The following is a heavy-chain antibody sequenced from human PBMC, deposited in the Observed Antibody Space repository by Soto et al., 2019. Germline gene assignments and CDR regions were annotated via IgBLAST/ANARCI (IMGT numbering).Heavy chain of an antibody. D-gene: IGHD3-16*01. V-gene: IGHV3-7*03. CDR1: GFTFSSYW. J-gene: IGHJ4*02. CDR2: IKEDGSGK. Sequence: GGSLRLSCAASGFTFSSYWMSWVRQAPGKGLGWVANIKEDGSGKYYVDSVKGRFSISRDNARNSLYLQMNSLRVEDTAVYYCVRVGRLGGYWGQGALVTVSS. CDR3: VRVGRLGGY.